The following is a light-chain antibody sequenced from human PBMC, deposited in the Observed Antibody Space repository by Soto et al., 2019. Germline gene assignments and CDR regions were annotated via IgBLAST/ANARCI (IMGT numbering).Light chain of an antibody. V-gene: IGKV1-6*01. J-gene: IGKJ1*01. CDR3: LQEYNFPWT. CDR2: AAS. Sequence: AIQMTQSPSSLSASVGDRFTITCRASQDIRNDLGWYQQKQGKAPILLISAASTLQSGVPSKFSGGGSGTDFNLTISRLHPEDFATYYFLQEYNFPWTFGPGTEAKIE. CDR1: QDIRND.